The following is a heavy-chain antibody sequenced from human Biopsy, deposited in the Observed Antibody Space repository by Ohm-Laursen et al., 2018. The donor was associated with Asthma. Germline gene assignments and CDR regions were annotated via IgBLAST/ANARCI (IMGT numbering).Heavy chain of an antibody. Sequence: SLRLSCAASGFTFSSYSMHWVRQAPGRGPEYVSFIATDGSNKFYADSVMGRFTVSRDNSKHTLYLHMTGLRADDTGVYYCVKGHSAGYYYFDDWGQGAQVTVSS. D-gene: IGHD2-21*01. CDR2: IATDGSNK. J-gene: IGHJ4*02. CDR1: GFTFSSYS. V-gene: IGHV3-64D*08. CDR3: VKGHSAGYYYFDD.